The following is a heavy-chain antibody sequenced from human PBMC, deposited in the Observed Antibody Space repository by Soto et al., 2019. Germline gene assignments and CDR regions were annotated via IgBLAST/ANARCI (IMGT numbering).Heavy chain of an antibody. D-gene: IGHD3-9*01. CDR1: GFTFSLSA. V-gene: IGHV3-23*01. CDR3: AKGPEYGILTICDS. Sequence: EVQLLASGGGFVQPGESLRLSCAASGFTFSLSAMSWVRQAPGRGLEWVSSISGGGGSTEYADSVKGRFNITRDKSKDTVPLHMNILRGVDTAVYYSAKGPEYGILTICDSWGQGALSTVSS. J-gene: IGHJ4*02. CDR2: ISGGGGST.